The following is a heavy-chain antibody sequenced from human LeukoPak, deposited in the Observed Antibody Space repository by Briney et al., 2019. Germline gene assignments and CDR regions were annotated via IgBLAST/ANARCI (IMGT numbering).Heavy chain of an antibody. CDR2: IYYSGST. CDR1: GGSLSTFY. J-gene: IGHJ4*02. D-gene: IGHD6-13*01. CDR3: AREGSSWYGWREGYFDY. Sequence: PSETLSLTCSVSGGSLSTFYWSWIRQPPGKGLEWIGYIYYSGSTNYNPSLKSRVTISVDTSKNQFSLKLSSVTAADTAVYYCAREGSSWYGWREGYFDYWGQGTLVTVSS. V-gene: IGHV4-59*01.